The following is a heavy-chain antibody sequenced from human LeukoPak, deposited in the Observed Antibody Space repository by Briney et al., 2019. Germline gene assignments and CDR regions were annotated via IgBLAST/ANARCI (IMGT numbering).Heavy chain of an antibody. CDR1: GGSINSYY. D-gene: IGHD1-26*01. CDR2: IYYSGST. Sequence: PSETLSLTCTVSGGSINSYYWSWIRQPPGKGLEWIAYIYYSGSTSYNPSLKSRVTISVDTSKNQFSLKLNSVTAADTAMYYCARLFHPTLSGNYPFDYWGQGTLVTVSS. J-gene: IGHJ4*02. CDR3: ARLFHPTLSGNYPFDY. V-gene: IGHV4-59*01.